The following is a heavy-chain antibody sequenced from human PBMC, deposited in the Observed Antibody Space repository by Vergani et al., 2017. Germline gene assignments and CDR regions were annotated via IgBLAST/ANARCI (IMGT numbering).Heavy chain of an antibody. Sequence: QVHLVESGGGVVQPGRSLTLSCVASGFSFRGHGMHWVRQAPGKGLGWVAMISYDGDRRDYGDFAKGRFTISRDSSKTVYLQMNSLRVEDTAMYFCAKDLSYSTAWPHFDSLGQGTLVTGSS. V-gene: IGHV3-30*18. CDR3: AKDLSYSTAWPHFDS. D-gene: IGHD4-11*01. J-gene: IGHJ4*02. CDR1: GFSFRGHG. CDR2: ISYDGDRR.